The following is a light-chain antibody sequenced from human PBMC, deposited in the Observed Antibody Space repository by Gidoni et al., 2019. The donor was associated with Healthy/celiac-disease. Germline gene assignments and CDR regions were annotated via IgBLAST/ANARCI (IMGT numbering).Light chain of an antibody. CDR1: QSVSSSY. CDR3: QQYGSSHTWT. CDR2: GAS. J-gene: IGKJ1*01. V-gene: IGKV3-20*01. Sequence: EIVLPQSPGTLSLSPGERATLPCRASQSVSSSYLAWYQQKPGQAPRLLIYGASSRATGTPDRFSGSGSGTDFTLTISRLEPEDFAVYYCQQYGSSHTWTFGQGTKVEIK.